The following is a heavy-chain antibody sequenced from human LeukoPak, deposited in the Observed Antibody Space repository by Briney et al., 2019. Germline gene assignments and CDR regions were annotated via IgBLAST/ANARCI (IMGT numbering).Heavy chain of an antibody. Sequence: GASVKVSCKASGGTFSSYAISWVRQAPGQGLEWMGGIIPIFGTANYAQKFQGRVTITADESTSTAYMELSSLRSEDTAVYYCASQWGLGYYFDYWGQGTLVTVSS. D-gene: IGHD1-26*01. CDR3: ASQWGLGYYFDY. J-gene: IGHJ4*02. V-gene: IGHV1-69*13. CDR2: IIPIFGTA. CDR1: GGTFSSYA.